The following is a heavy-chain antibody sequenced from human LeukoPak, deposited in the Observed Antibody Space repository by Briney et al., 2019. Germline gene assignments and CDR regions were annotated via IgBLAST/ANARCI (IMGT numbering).Heavy chain of an antibody. Sequence: GEPLKISCEGSGYSFSNYWIGWVRQMPGKGLEWMGIIYPGDYETRYSPSFQGLVTISVDKSISTAYLQWSSLKASDTAKYYCAIPPGYCGNDCSFDHWGQGTLVTVSS. J-gene: IGHJ4*02. CDR2: IYPGDYET. CDR3: AIPPGYCGNDCSFDH. CDR1: GYSFSNYW. D-gene: IGHD2-21*02. V-gene: IGHV5-51*01.